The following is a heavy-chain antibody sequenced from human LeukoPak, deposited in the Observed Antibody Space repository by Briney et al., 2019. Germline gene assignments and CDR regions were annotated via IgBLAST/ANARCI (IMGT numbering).Heavy chain of an antibody. J-gene: IGHJ4*02. D-gene: IGHD6-13*01. V-gene: IGHV4-39*01. Sequence: SETLSLTCTVSGCSISSSSYYWGWIRQPPGKGLEWIGSIYYSGSTYYNPSLKSRVTISVDTSKTQFSLKLSSVTAADTAVYYCASPGSSSLITWGQGTLVTVSS. CDR3: ASPGSSSLIT. CDR1: GCSISSSSYY. CDR2: IYYSGST.